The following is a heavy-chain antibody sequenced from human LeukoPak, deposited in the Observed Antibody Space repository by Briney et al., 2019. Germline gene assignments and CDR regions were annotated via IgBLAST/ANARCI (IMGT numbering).Heavy chain of an antibody. CDR2: ISSSSSYI. V-gene: IGHV3-21*01. CDR1: GFTFSSYS. CDR3: AGEVGATTHYYYYYMDV. J-gene: IGHJ6*03. D-gene: IGHD1-26*01. Sequence: GGSLRLSCAASGFTFSSYSMNWVRQAPGKGLEWVSSISSSSSYIYYADSVKGRFTISRDNAKNSLYLQMNSLRAEDTAVYYCAGEVGATTHYYYYYMDVWRKGTTVTVSS.